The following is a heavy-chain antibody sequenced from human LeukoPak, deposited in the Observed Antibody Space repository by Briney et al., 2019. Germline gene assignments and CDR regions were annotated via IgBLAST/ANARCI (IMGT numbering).Heavy chain of an antibody. CDR1: GFTFSSYA. Sequence: PGRSLRLSCAASGFTFSSYAMLWVRQAPGKGLEGVAVISYDGSNKYYADSVKGRFTISRDNSKNTLYLQMNSLRAEDTALYYCARAITMVRDGVDYWGQGTLVTVSS. J-gene: IGHJ4*02. CDR3: ARAITMVRDGVDY. V-gene: IGHV3-30*04. CDR2: ISYDGSNK. D-gene: IGHD3-10*01.